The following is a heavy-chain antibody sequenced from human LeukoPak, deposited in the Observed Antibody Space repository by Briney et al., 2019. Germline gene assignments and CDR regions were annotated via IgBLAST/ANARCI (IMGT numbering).Heavy chain of an antibody. CDR3: AKPLSGWYSFDY. CDR1: GFTFSSNA. D-gene: IGHD6-19*01. Sequence: GGSLRLSCAAPGFTFSSNAMSWVRQAPGKGLEWVSAISGSDARTYYADSVKGRFTISRDNSKNTLYLQMSSLRAEDTAVYYCAKPLSGWYSFDYWGQGTLVTVSS. V-gene: IGHV3-23*01. J-gene: IGHJ4*02. CDR2: ISGSDART.